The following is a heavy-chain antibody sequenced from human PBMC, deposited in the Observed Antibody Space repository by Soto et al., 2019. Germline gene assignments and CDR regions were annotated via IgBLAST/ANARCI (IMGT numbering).Heavy chain of an antibody. J-gene: IGHJ4*02. CDR3: ARAGRSTVVTPGLKGRGGYFDY. V-gene: IGHV1-18*01. CDR2: ISAYNGNT. Sequence: GASVKVSXKASGYTFTSYGISWVRQAPGQGLEWMGWISAYNGNTNYAQKLQGRVTMTTDTSTSTAYMELRSLRSDDTAVYYCARAGRSTVVTPGLKGRGGYFDYWGQGTLVTVSS. D-gene: IGHD4-17*01. CDR1: GYTFTSYG.